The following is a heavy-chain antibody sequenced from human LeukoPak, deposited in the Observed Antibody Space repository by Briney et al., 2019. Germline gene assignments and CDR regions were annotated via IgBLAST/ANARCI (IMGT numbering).Heavy chain of an antibody. J-gene: IGHJ4*02. V-gene: IGHV3-53*01. CDR2: IYSSADT. Sequence: GGSLRLSCAASGFTVSTHYMSWVRQAPGKGLEWVSAIYSSADTYYADSVKGRFTISRDNSKNTLYLQMNSLRAEDTAVYYCALRKNYGYYFEYWGQGTLVTVSS. CDR1: GFTVSTHY. CDR3: ALRKNYGYYFEY. D-gene: IGHD1-7*01.